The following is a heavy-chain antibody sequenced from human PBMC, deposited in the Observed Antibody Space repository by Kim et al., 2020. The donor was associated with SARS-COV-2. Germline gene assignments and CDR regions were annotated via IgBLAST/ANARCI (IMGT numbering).Heavy chain of an antibody. J-gene: IGHJ4*02. V-gene: IGHV3-30*18. CDR3: AKTKATTILSSIAQAVFDY. Sequence: GGSLRLSCAASGFTFSSYGMHWVRQAPGKGLEWVAVISYDGSNKYYADSVKGRFTISRDNSKNTLYLQMNSLRAEDTAVYYCAKTKATTILSSIAQAVFDYWGQGTLVTVSS. CDR1: GFTFSSYG. D-gene: IGHD1-26*01. CDR2: ISYDGSNK.